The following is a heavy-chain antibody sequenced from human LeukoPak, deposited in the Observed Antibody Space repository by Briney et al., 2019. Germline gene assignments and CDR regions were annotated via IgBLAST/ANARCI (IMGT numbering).Heavy chain of an antibody. CDR3: AKLLHDFWSGYYTGFDY. Sequence: GGSLRPSCAASGFTFSSYAMSWVRQAPGKGLEWVSAISGSGGSTYYADSVKGRFTISRDNSKNTLYLQMNSLRAEDTAVYHCAKLLHDFWSGYYTGFDYWGQGTLVTVSS. CDR2: ISGSGGST. V-gene: IGHV3-23*01. CDR1: GFTFSSYA. J-gene: IGHJ4*02. D-gene: IGHD3-3*01.